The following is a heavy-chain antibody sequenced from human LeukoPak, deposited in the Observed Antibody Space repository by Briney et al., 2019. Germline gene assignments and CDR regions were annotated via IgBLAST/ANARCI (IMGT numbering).Heavy chain of an antibody. CDR3: ARQVGATPGSRYFDL. V-gene: IGHV4-59*08. D-gene: IGHD1-26*01. CDR2: IYYSGST. J-gene: IGHJ2*01. Sequence: SETLSLTCTVSGGSISSYYWSWIRQPPGKGLEWIGYIYYSGSTNCNPSLKSRVTISVDTSKNQFSLKLSSVTAADTAVYYCARQVGATPGSRYFDLWGRGTLVTVSS. CDR1: GGSISSYY.